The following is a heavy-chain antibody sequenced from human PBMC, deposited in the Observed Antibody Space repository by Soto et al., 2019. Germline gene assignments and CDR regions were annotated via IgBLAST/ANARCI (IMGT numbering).Heavy chain of an antibody. J-gene: IGHJ3*01. CDR2: INPNNGDT. Sequence: GASVKVSCKASGHSFTGYYMHWVRQAPGQGPEWLGWINPNNGDTFYARKFQGRVTMTSDTSISTVYMELSRLTSDDTAVYFCARGGVIPAADDAFDFWGLGTLVTVSS. CDR3: ARGGVIPAADDAFDF. D-gene: IGHD2-2*01. V-gene: IGHV1-2*02. CDR1: GHSFTGYY.